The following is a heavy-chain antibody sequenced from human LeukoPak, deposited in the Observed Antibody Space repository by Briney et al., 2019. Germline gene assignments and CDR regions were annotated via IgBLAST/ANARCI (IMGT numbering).Heavy chain of an antibody. V-gene: IGHV3-23*01. CDR2: INGGGVNT. D-gene: IGHD5-18*01. CDR1: GFTFSSYA. CDR3: ASPRDTAMVTGFDY. J-gene: IGHJ4*02. Sequence: PGGSLRLSCAASGFTFSSYAMSWVRQAPGKGLEWVSTINGGGVNTHYADSVGGRFTISRDNSKNTVFLQMNSLRAEDTAVYYCASPRDTAMVTGFDYWGQGTLVTVSS.